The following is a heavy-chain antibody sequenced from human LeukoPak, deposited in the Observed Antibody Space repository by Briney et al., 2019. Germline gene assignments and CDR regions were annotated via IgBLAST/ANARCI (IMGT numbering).Heavy chain of an antibody. CDR3: AREDSSGWYAYYMDV. Sequence: GGSLRLSCAASGFTFSSYWMSWVRQAPGKGLEWVANIKQDGSEKYYVDSVKGRFTISRDSAKNSLYLQMNSLRAEDTAVYYCAREDSSGWYAYYMDVWGKGTTVTISS. J-gene: IGHJ6*03. V-gene: IGHV3-7*01. D-gene: IGHD6-19*01. CDR1: GFTFSSYW. CDR2: IKQDGSEK.